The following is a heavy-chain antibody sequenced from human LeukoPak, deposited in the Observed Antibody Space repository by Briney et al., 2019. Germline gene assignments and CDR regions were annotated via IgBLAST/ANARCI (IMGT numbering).Heavy chain of an antibody. CDR3: ARGCSSTSCYDY. J-gene: IGHJ4*02. CDR1: GGSISSGGYY. CDR2: SNYSGST. V-gene: IGHV4-31*03. D-gene: IGHD2-2*01. Sequence: SLSLTCTVSGGSISSGGYYWSWIRQHPGKGLEWIGYSNYSGSTYYNPSLKIRVTISVDTSKNQFSLKLSSVTAADTAVYYCARGCSSTSCYDYWGQGTLVTVSS.